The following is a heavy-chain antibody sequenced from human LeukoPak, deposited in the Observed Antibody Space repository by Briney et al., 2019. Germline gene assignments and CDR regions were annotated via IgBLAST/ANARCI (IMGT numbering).Heavy chain of an antibody. J-gene: IGHJ5*02. CDR3: ARVVRGAVTSNCFAP. CDR1: GRSINDFY. Sequence: SETLSLTCTVSGRSINDFYGTWIRQAPGKGLEWVVYISYSGATDYNPSLRSRVTMSRDTSNSAFSMQLTSLSAADTAMYYCARVVRGAVTSNCFAPWGQGTLVTVSS. V-gene: IGHV4-59*01. CDR2: ISYSGAT. D-gene: IGHD2-21*02.